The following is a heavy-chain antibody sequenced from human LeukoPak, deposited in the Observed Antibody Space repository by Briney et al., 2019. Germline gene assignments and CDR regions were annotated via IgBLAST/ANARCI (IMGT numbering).Heavy chain of an antibody. Sequence: SETLSLTCAVYGTSFSGYYWSWVRQPPGKGLEWIGEIDHRGRAKYNPSLKSRVSTSIDTSKNQFSLNLSSVTAADTAVYYCARDVDTALMDVWGEGTTVIVSS. V-gene: IGHV4-34*01. CDR3: ARDVDTALMDV. D-gene: IGHD5-18*01. CDR1: GTSFSGYY. CDR2: IDHRGRA. J-gene: IGHJ6*04.